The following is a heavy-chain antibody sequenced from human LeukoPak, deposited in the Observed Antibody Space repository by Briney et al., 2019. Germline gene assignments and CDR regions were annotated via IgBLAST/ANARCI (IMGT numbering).Heavy chain of an antibody. D-gene: IGHD3-9*01. V-gene: IGHV3-23*01. CDR2: ISGSGGST. CDR3: ARYDILTGYFDY. J-gene: IGHJ4*02. CDR1: GFTFSSYA. Sequence: GGSLRLSCAASGFTFSSYAMSWVRQAPGKGLEWVSAISGSGGSTYYADSVKGRFTISRHNSKNTLYLQMNSLRAEDTAVYYCARYDILTGYFDYWGQGTLVTVSS.